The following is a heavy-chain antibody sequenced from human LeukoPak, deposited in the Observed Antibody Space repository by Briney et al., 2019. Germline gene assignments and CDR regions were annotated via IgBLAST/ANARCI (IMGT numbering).Heavy chain of an antibody. CDR2: ISSSGSTI. CDR3: ARGRGEDFWSGYPARYYYYMHV. J-gene: IGHJ6*03. CDR1: GFTFSDYY. D-gene: IGHD3-3*01. Sequence: GGSLRLSCAASGFTFSDYYMSWIRQAPGKGLEWVSYISSSGSTIYYADSVKGRFTISRDNAKNSLYLQMNSLRAEDTAVYYCARGRGEDFWSGYPARYYYYMHVWGKGTTVTVSS. V-gene: IGHV3-11*01.